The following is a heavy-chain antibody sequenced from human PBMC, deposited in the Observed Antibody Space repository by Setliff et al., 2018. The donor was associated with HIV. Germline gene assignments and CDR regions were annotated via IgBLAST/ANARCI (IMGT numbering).Heavy chain of an antibody. J-gene: IGHJ4*02. Sequence: SETLSLTCTVSGGSIRSDYWNWIRQPAGKGLEWIGHIYTSGSTSGSTNYNPSLKSRVTISIDTSNNHFSLKLRSVAAADTAVYYCARGYCSGSACYSGILDSWGQGTLVTVSS. D-gene: IGHD2-15*01. V-gene: IGHV4-4*07. CDR3: ARGYCSGSACYSGILDS. CDR2: IYTSGSTSGST. CDR1: GGSIRSDY.